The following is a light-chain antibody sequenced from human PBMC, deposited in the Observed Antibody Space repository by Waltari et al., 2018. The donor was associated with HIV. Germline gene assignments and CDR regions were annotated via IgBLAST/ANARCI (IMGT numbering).Light chain of an antibody. Sequence: DIQLTQSPSFLSASVGDRVTVACRASQDISDFLAWYQQKPGTAPRLLIYDASTLYSGVPSRFRGSGSGTEFTLTISSLQPEDFVSYYCQQLHNFPLTFGGGTKV. J-gene: IGKJ4*01. CDR1: QDISDF. CDR3: QQLHNFPLT. CDR2: DAS. V-gene: IGKV1-9*01.